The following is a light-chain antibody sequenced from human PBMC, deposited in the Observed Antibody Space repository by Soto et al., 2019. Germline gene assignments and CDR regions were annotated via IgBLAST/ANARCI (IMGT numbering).Light chain of an antibody. CDR2: AAS. Sequence: AIRMTQSPSSLSASTGDRVTITCRASLGISSYLAWYQQKPGKAPKLLIYAASTLQSGVPSRFSGSGSGTDFTLTISCLQSEDFATYYCPQYYSYPTFGQGTKVEIK. J-gene: IGKJ1*01. V-gene: IGKV1-8*01. CDR3: PQYYSYPT. CDR1: LGISSY.